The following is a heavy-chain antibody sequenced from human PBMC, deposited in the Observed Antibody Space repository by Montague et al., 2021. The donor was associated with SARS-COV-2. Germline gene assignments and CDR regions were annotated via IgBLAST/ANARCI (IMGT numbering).Heavy chain of an antibody. D-gene: IGHD3-9*01. CDR1: GGSVSSYY. CDR2: IDWDDDK. J-gene: IGHJ4*02. CDR3: ARTYYDILPNLYYFDY. Sequence: TLSLTCSVSGGSVSSYYLNWIRQPPGKALEWLALIDWDDDKYYSTSLKTRLTISKDTSKNQVVLTMTNMDPVDTATYYCARTYYDILPNLYYFDYWGQGTLVTVPS. V-gene: IGHV2-70*18.